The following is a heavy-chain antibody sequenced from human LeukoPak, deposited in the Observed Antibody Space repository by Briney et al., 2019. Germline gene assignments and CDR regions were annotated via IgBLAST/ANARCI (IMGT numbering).Heavy chain of an antibody. J-gene: IGHJ3*02. D-gene: IGHD2-2*01. CDR3: AREGSTRAAFDI. Sequence: QPGGSLRLSCAASGFTVSGNYMSWVRQAPGKGLEWLSVIHRGGNTYYADSVKGRFTISRDNSKNTLYLQMNSLRAEDTAVYYCAREGSTRAAFDIWGQGTMVTVSS. CDR1: GFTVSGNY. V-gene: IGHV3-66*01. CDR2: IHRGGNT.